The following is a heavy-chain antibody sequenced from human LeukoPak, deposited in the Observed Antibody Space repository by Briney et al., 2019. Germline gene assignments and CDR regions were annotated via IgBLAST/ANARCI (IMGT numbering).Heavy chain of an antibody. Sequence: GGSLRLSCAASGFTFSSYGMHWVRQAPGKGLEWVAFIRYDGSNKYYADSVKGRFTISRDNSKNTLYLQMNSLRAEDTAVYCCAKDYSSTEILRYFDWLFPAGYWGQGTLVTVSS. CDR1: GFTFSSYG. V-gene: IGHV3-30*02. CDR2: IRYDGSNK. J-gene: IGHJ4*02. D-gene: IGHD3-9*01. CDR3: AKDYSSTEILRYFDWLFPAGY.